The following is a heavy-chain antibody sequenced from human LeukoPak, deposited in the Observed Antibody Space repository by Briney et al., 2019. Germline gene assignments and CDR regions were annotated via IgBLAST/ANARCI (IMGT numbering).Heavy chain of an antibody. CDR1: GFTFSSYA. Sequence: GGSLRLSCAASGFTFSSYAMHWVRQAPGKGLEWEAVISYDGSNKYYADSVKGRFTISRDNSKNTLYLQMNSLRAEDTAVYYCARGLDGYNEMPFDYWGQGTLVTVSS. CDR2: ISYDGSNK. V-gene: IGHV3-30-3*01. J-gene: IGHJ4*02. CDR3: ARGLDGYNEMPFDY. D-gene: IGHD5-24*01.